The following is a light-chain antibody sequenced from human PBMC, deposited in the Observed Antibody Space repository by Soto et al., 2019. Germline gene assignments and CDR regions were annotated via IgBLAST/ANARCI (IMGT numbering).Light chain of an antibody. CDR3: QTWGTGPVVV. CDR1: SGHSSYA. V-gene: IGLV4-69*01. J-gene: IGLJ2*01. CDR2: LNSDGSH. Sequence: QAVVTQSPSASASLGASVKLTCTLSSGHSSYAIAWHQQQPEKGPRYLMKLNSDGSHSKGDGIPDRFSGSSSGAERYLTISNLQSEDEADYYCQTWGTGPVVVFGGGTKLNVL.